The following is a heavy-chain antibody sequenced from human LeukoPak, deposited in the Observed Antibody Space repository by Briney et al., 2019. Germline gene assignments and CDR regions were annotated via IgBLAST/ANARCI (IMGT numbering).Heavy chain of an antibody. V-gene: IGHV3-23*01. Sequence: PGGSLRLSCAASGFTFSSYAMSWVRQAPGKGLEWVSAISGSGDSTYYADSVKGRFTISRDNSKNTLYVQMNSLRAEDTAVYYCARDGGYYDSSGLLDYWGQGTPVTVAS. CDR2: ISGSGDST. J-gene: IGHJ4*02. CDR1: GFTFSSYA. CDR3: ARDGGYYDSSGLLDY. D-gene: IGHD3-22*01.